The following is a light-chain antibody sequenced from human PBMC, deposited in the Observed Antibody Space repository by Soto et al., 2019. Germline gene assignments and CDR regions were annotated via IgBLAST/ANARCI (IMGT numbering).Light chain of an antibody. CDR2: GAS. CDR3: QQYGSSPIT. J-gene: IGKJ5*01. V-gene: IGKV3-20*01. Sequence: EIVLTPSPGTLSLSPGERATLSCRASQSVDNNYLAWYQQKPGQAPRLLIYGASSRATGIPDRFSGSGSGTDFTLTISRLEPEDFAVYYCQQYGSSPITFGQGTRLEIK. CDR1: QSVDNNY.